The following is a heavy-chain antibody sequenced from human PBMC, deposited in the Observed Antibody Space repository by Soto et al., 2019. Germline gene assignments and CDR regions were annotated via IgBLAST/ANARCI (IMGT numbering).Heavy chain of an antibody. CDR2: INHSGST. V-gene: IGHV4-34*01. CDR1: GGSFSGYY. Sequence: QVQLQQWGAGLLKPSETLSLTCAVYGGSFSGYYWSWIRQPPGKGLEWIGEINHSGSTNYNPSLKSRVTTSVDTSKNQFSLTLSSVTAADTAVYYCARGDWSTRFDYWGQGTLVTVSS. J-gene: IGHJ4*02. CDR3: ARGDWSTRFDY. D-gene: IGHD2-21*01.